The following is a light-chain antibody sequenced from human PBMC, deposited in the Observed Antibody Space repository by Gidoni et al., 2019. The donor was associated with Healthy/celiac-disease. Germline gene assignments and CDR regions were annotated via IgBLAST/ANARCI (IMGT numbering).Light chain of an antibody. Sequence: QSALTQPASVSGSPGPSITISCTGTSSDVGGYNYVSWYQQHPGKAPKLMIYEVSNRPSGVSNRFSGSKSGNTASLTISGLQAEDEADYYCSSYTSSIYVVFGGGTKLTVL. CDR1: SSDVGGYNY. J-gene: IGLJ2*01. CDR2: EVS. CDR3: SSYTSSIYVV. V-gene: IGLV2-14*01.